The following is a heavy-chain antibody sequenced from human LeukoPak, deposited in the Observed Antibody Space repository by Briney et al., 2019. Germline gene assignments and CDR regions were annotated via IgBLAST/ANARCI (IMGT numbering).Heavy chain of an antibody. CDR2: VSAYADNT. CDR1: GYTFTSYG. V-gene: IGHV1-18*01. J-gene: IGHJ4*02. Sequence: GASVKVSCKASGYTFTSYGITWVRQAPGQGLEWMGWVSAYADNTNYIQKIQGRVTMTTDTSTSTAYMELRSLRSDDTAVYYCARLMIYDFWSGYYTADYYFDYWGQGTLVTVSS. CDR3: ARLMIYDFWSGYYTADYYFDY. D-gene: IGHD3-3*01.